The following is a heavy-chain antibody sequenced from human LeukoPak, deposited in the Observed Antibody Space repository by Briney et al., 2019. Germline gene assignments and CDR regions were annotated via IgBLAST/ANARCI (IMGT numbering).Heavy chain of an antibody. CDR2: INHSGST. V-gene: IGHV4-34*01. CDR3: ARGFRRYFDWLSHGYYDYGMDV. CDR1: GGSFSGYY. Sequence: PSETLSLTCAVYGGSFSGYYWSWIRQPPGKGLEWIGEINHSGSTNYNPSLKSRVTISVDTSKNQFSLKLSSVTAADTAVYYCARGFRRYFDWLSHGYYDYGMDVWGQGTTVTVSS. D-gene: IGHD3-9*01. J-gene: IGHJ6*02.